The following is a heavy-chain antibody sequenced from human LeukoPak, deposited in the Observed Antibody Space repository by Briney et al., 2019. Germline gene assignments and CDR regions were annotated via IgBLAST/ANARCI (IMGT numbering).Heavy chain of an antibody. D-gene: IGHD3-3*01. CDR3: ARGISYEWLPGNWFDP. J-gene: IGHJ5*02. CDR2: TSYDGSKE. CDR1: GFTFSRYA. Sequence: GGSLRLSCAASGFTFSRYAMHWVRQAPGKGLVWVAVTSYDGSKENYADSVKGRFTISRDNSKNTLYLQINSLRAEDTAVYYCARGISYEWLPGNWFDPWGQGTLVTVSS. V-gene: IGHV3-30*01.